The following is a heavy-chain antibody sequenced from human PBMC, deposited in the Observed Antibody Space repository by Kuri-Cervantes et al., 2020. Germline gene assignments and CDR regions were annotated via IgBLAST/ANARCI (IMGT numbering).Heavy chain of an antibody. CDR2: ISWDGGST. CDR1: GFTFDDYA. J-gene: IGHJ1*01. V-gene: IGHV3-43D*03. Sequence: GGSLRLSCAASGFTFDDYAMHWVRQAPGKGLEWVSLISWDGGSTYYADSVKGRFTISRDNSKNTLYLQMNSLRAEDTAVYYCASFPSYRLGYFQHWGQGTLVTVSS. CDR3: ASFPSYRLGYFQH. D-gene: IGHD3-16*02.